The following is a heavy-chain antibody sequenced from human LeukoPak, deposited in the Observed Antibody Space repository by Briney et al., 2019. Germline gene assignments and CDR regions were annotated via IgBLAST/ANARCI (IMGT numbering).Heavy chain of an antibody. CDR3: AGRAFRNWFDP. Sequence: SETLSLTCTVSGGSISSHYWSWIRQPPGKGLEWSGYIYYSGSTNYNPSLKSRVTISVDTSKNQFSLKLSSVTAADTAVYYCAGRAFRNWFDPWGQGTLVTVSS. V-gene: IGHV4-59*11. J-gene: IGHJ5*02. CDR1: GGSISSHY. CDR2: IYYSGST.